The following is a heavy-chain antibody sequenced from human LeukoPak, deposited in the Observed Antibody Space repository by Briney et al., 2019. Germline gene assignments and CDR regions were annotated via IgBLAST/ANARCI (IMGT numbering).Heavy chain of an antibody. V-gene: IGHV6-1*01. CDR3: ARESQGYTSGWYNGYFDY. Sequence: SQTLSLTCAISGDSVSSNSAAWNWIRQSPSRGREWLGRTYYRSKWYNDYAISMTSRISINPDTSKNQFSLQLNSVAPEDTAVYYCARESQGYTSGWYNGYFDYWGQGILVTVSS. CDR1: GDSVSSNSAA. J-gene: IGHJ4*02. D-gene: IGHD6-19*01. CDR2: TYYRSKWYN.